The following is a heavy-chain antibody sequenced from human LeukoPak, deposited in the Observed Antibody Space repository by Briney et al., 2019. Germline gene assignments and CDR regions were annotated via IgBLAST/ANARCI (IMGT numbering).Heavy chain of an antibody. CDR2: ISFDGSIT. CDR1: GFSFSYYG. CDR3: AKDSSSRGWYFEH. J-gene: IGHJ4*02. V-gene: IGHV3-30*18. D-gene: IGHD6-19*01. Sequence: QPERSLRLSCAASGFSFSYYGMHWVRQAPGKGLEWVSFISFDGSITYNADSVKGRLTISRDNSKNTVYLQMNRLRAEDTAVYFCAKDSSSRGWYFEHWGQGTLVTVSS.